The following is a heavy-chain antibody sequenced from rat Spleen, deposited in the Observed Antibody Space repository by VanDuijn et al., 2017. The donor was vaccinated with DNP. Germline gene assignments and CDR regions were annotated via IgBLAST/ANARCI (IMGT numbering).Heavy chain of an antibody. CDR3: ARWPGYNPPYAMDA. D-gene: IGHD1-4*01. CDR1: GYSITSSYR. Sequence: EVQLQESGPGLVKTSQSLSLTCSVTGYSITSSYRWTWIRKFPGNKLEWMGSVNRAGTTHYNPSLKSRISITCDTSKNQFFLQLNSVTTEDTATYYCARWPGYNPPYAMDAWGQGTSVTVSS. CDR2: VNRAGTT. V-gene: IGHV3-3*01. J-gene: IGHJ4*01.